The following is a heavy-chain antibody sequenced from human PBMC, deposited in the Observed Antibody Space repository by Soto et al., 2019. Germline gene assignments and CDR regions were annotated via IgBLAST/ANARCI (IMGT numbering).Heavy chain of an antibody. V-gene: IGHV4-4*07. D-gene: IGHD6-13*01. J-gene: IGHJ6*02. CDR3: AGIAEPIYYGMDF. CDR1: GGSIRSYY. Sequence: QVQLQESGPGLVKPSETLSLTCTVSGGSIRSYYWNWIRQPAGKGLEWIGRIYASGSTNYNPSLKSRVTMFVDTSKNQFSLKLSSVTAADTAVYYCAGIAEPIYYGMDFWGQGTTVTVSS. CDR2: IYASGST.